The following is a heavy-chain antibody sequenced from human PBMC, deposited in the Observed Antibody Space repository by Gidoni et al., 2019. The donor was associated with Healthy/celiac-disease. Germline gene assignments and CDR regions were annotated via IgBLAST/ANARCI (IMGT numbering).Heavy chain of an antibody. V-gene: IGHV3-15*07. CDR1: GFTFSNAW. J-gene: IGHJ6*03. Sequence: SLRLSCSASGFTFSNAWMNWVRQAPGKGLECVGRIKSKTDGGTTDYAAHVKGRFTISRDDSKNTLYLKMNSLKTEDTAVYYCTSAHHYYDYMDVWGKGTTVTVSS. CDR2: IKSKTDGGTT. CDR3: TSAHHYYDYMDV.